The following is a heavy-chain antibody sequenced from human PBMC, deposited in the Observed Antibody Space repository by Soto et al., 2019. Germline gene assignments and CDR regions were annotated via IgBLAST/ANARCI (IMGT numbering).Heavy chain of an antibody. J-gene: IGHJ4*02. Sequence: SETLSLTCTVSGGSIGSNNYYWGWIRQPPGKGLEWIGSKYHSGSTYYNPSLKSRVTISVDTSKNQFSLKLSSVTAADTVVYYCARHVFHQIVVVTAIDYFDYWGQGTLVTVSS. D-gene: IGHD2-21*02. CDR1: GGSIGSNNYY. CDR2: KYHSGST. CDR3: ARHVFHQIVVVTAIDYFDY. V-gene: IGHV4-39*01.